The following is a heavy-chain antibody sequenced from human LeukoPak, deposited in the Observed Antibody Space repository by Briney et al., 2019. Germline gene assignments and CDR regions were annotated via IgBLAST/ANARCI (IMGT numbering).Heavy chain of an antibody. J-gene: IGHJ4*02. Sequence: GASVTVSCKVSGYTLTELSMHWVRQAPGKGLEWMGGFDPEDGETIYAQKFQGRVTMTEDTSTDTAYMELSSLRSEDTAVYYCATDPKAKGSWVYWGQGTLVTVSS. D-gene: IGHD7-27*01. CDR3: ATDPKAKGSWVY. V-gene: IGHV1-24*01. CDR2: FDPEDGET. CDR1: GYTLTELS.